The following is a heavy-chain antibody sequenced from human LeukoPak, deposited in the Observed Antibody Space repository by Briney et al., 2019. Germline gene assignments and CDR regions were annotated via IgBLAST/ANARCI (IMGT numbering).Heavy chain of an antibody. V-gene: IGHV5-51*01. Sequence: GESLKISCKGSGYSFTSYWIGWVRQMPGKGLEWMGIIYPGDSDTRYSPSFQGQVTISADKSISTAYLQWSSLKASDTVMYYCARSRDRGIAARPYDYWGQGTLVTVSS. J-gene: IGHJ4*02. CDR1: GYSFTSYW. CDR2: IYPGDSDT. CDR3: ARSRDRGIAARPYDY. D-gene: IGHD6-6*01.